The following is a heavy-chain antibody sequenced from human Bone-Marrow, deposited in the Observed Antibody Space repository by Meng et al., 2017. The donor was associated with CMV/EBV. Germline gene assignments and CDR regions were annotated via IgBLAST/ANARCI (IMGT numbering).Heavy chain of an antibody. V-gene: IGHV3-30*02. CDR1: GFTFSRYA. CDR2: IENDGSNK. CDR3: ARDPVRIVVVPAAMPTYYYYYYGMDV. J-gene: IGHJ6*02. Sequence: GGSLRLSCAGSGFTFSRYAMDWVRQGPGKGLEWVTFIENDGSNKYYADSVKGRFTISRDNFKNTVHLQMNSLRAEDTAVYYCARDPVRIVVVPAAMPTYYYYYYGMDVWGQGTTVTVSS. D-gene: IGHD2-2*01.